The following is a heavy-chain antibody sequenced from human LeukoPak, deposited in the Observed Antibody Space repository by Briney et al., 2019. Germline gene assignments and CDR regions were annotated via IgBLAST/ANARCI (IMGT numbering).Heavy chain of an antibody. CDR1: GFSFPNAW. CDR3: TTVTGVRGARR. D-gene: IGHD3-10*01. V-gene: IGHV3-15*01. Sequence: PGGSLRLSCAVSGFSFPNAWMSWVRQSPGKGLEWVGRIKGTDVGGTADYAAAVTDRFIISKDDSKKTMYLQMNSLKPEDTAVYYCTTVTGVRGARRGGQGTLVTVSS. CDR2: IKGTDVGGTA. J-gene: IGHJ4*02.